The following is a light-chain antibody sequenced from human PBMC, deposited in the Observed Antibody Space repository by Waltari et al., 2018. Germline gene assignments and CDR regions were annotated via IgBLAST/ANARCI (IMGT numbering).Light chain of an antibody. V-gene: IGKV3-20*01. CDR3: HQYGGAPYT. J-gene: IGKJ2*01. CDR1: HGVTNTF. Sequence: ESVLTQSPGTLSLSPAGSATLPCRSSHGVTNTFLAWYQQKLGQGPRLLIYGAFLRATGVPDRFSGSGSGTDFTLTISRLEPEDFAVYFCHQYGGAPYTFGQGTKLEIK. CDR2: GAF.